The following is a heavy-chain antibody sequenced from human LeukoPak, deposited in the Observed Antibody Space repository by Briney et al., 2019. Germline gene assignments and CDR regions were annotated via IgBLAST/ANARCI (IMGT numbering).Heavy chain of an antibody. V-gene: IGHV4-39*01. CDR1: GGSISSSSYY. Sequence: KPSETLSLTCTVSGGSISSSSYYWGWIRQPPGKGLEWIGSIYYSGSTYYNPSLKSRVTISVDTSKNQFSLELSFVTAADTAVYYCGRGGGNPGAFDIWGQGTMVTVSS. CDR3: GRGGGNPGAFDI. J-gene: IGHJ3*02. D-gene: IGHD1-14*01. CDR2: IYYSGST.